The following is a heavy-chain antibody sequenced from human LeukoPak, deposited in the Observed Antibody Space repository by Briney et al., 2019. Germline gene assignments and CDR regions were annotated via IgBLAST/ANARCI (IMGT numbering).Heavy chain of an antibody. J-gene: IGHJ6*03. Sequence: PGGSLRLSCAASGFTFSSYSMSWVRQAPGKGLEWVSSISSSSSYIYYADSVKGRFTISRDNAKNSLYLQMNSLRAEDTAAYYCARDWGDGYNYYYYYYMDVWGKGTTVTVSS. CDR1: GFTFSSYS. D-gene: IGHD5-24*01. V-gene: IGHV3-21*01. CDR3: ARDWGDGYNYYYYYYMDV. CDR2: ISSSSSYI.